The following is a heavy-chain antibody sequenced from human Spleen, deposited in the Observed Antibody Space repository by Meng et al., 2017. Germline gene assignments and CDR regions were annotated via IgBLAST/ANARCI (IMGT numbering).Heavy chain of an antibody. CDR1: GYTFTNYW. CDR3: ARLDGYSFTPAIDY. V-gene: IGHV5-51*01. J-gene: IGHJ4*02. D-gene: IGHD5-18*01. Sequence: GGSLRLSCKGSGYTFTNYWIGWVRQMPGKGLEWMGIIYPADSDTRYSPSLLGHVTLSADKSISTAYLQWSSLEAADTAMYYCARLDGYSFTPAIDYWGQGTLVTVSS. CDR2: IYPADSDT.